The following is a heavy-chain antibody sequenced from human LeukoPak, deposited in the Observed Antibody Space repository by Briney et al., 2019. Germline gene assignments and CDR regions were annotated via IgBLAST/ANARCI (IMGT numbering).Heavy chain of an antibody. CDR3: ARGAAMVR. CDR1: GFTFSSYW. CDR2: MNLDGSEK. Sequence: GGSLRLSCAASGFTFSSYWMTWVRQAPGKGLEWVANMNLDGSEKYYVDSVKGRFIISRDNAKNSLFLQMNSLIAEDTAVYYCARGAAMVRWGQGTLVTVSS. V-gene: IGHV3-7*03. J-gene: IGHJ4*02. D-gene: IGHD5-18*01.